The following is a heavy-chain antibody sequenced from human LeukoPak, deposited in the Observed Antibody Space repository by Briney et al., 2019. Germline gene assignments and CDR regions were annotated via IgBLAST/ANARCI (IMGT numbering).Heavy chain of an antibody. CDR2: IYYSGST. CDR1: GGSISSSSYY. V-gene: IGHV4-39*01. CDR3: ARHPDQRDGDYVYFDY. Sequence: SETLSLTCTVSGGSISSSSYYWGWIRQPPGKGLEWIGSIYYSGSTYYNPSLKSRVTISVDTSKNQFSLKLSSVTAADTAVYYCARHPDQRDGDYVYFDYWGQGTLVTVSS. J-gene: IGHJ4*02. D-gene: IGHD4-17*01.